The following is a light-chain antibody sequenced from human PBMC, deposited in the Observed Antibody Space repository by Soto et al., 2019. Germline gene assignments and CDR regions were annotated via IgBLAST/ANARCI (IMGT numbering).Light chain of an antibody. Sequence: DIQMTQSPSSLSASVGDRVTITCRASQSISSYLNWYQQKPGKAPKLLIYAASSLHSGVPSRFSGSGSGTDFTLTISSLQPEDVATYYCQQSYSTLTWTFGQGTKVEIK. V-gene: IGKV1-39*01. J-gene: IGKJ1*01. CDR1: QSISSY. CDR3: QQSYSTLTWT. CDR2: AAS.